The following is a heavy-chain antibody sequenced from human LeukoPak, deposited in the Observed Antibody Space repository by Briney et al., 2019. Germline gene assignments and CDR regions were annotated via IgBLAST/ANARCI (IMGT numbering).Heavy chain of an antibody. D-gene: IGHD2-15*01. CDR1: GFTFSTYG. CDR2: ISGSGRGSTT. J-gene: IGHJ4*02. V-gene: IGHV3-23*01. CDR3: AKSGLNRFDF. Sequence: GGSLRLSCAASGFTFSTYGMSWVRQAPGKGLEWVSNISGSGRGSTTYYADSVKGRFTISRDNSKNTLYLQMNSLRADDTAVYYCAKSGLNRFDFWGQGTLVTVSS.